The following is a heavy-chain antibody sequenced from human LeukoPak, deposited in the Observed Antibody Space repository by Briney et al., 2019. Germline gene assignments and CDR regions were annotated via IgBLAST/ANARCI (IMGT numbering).Heavy chain of an antibody. Sequence: GGSLRLSCAASGCTFDDYAMHWVRQAPGKGLEWVSGISWNSGSIGYADSVKGRFTISRDNAKNSLYLQMNSLRAEDTALYYCAKDIAAAGTGWYFDLWGRGTLVTVSS. CDR3: AKDIAAAGTGWYFDL. CDR2: ISWNSGSI. V-gene: IGHV3-9*01. J-gene: IGHJ2*01. CDR1: GCTFDDYA. D-gene: IGHD6-13*01.